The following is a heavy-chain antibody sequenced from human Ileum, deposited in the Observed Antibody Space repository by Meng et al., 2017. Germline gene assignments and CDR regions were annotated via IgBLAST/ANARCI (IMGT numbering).Heavy chain of an antibody. CDR2: VYYSGHT. Sequence: SETLSLTCTVSGDSVSSDNYYWSWIRQPPGQGLEWIGYVYYSGHTDYNPSLKRRVTISVDKSTNQFSLRLSSVTAADTAVYYCARVILYSGSYYFDFWGQGTLVTVYS. J-gene: IGHJ4*02. V-gene: IGHV4-61*01. CDR3: ARVILYSGSYYFDF. D-gene: IGHD1-26*01. CDR1: GDSVSSDNYY.